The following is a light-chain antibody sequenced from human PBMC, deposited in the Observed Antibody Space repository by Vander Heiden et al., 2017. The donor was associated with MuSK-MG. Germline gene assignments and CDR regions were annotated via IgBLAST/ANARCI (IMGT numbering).Light chain of an antibody. CDR1: QLGDKY. V-gene: IGLV3-1*01. J-gene: IGLJ1*01. CDR2: QHN. Sequence: SYELTQPPSVSVSPGQTASIPCPGDQLGDKYACWYQQKPGQSPVLVIYQHNMRPSGIPERFSGSNSGNTATLTISGTQAMDEADYYCQAWDSNTGVYVFGTGTKVTVL. CDR3: QAWDSNTGVYV.